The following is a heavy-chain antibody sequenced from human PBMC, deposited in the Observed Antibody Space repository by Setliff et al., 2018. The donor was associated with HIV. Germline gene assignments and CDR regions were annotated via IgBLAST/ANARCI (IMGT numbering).Heavy chain of an antibody. D-gene: IGHD1-1*01. Sequence: EASVKVSCKASGGSFSDYSISWVRQAPGQAFEWMGGIIPMVSLPNFAQSFLGRLTITANMSTTTAYMELSRLTSEDTAVYYCARGQLKPTGYFFDYWGLGTLVTVSS. J-gene: IGHJ4*02. CDR2: IIPMVSLP. CDR1: GGSFSDYS. V-gene: IGHV1-69*10. CDR3: ARGQLKPTGYFFDY.